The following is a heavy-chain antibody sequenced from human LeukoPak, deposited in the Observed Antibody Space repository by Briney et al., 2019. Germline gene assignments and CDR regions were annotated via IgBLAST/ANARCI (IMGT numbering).Heavy chain of an antibody. CDR2: INPNSGGT. CDR1: GGTFSSYA. CDR3: ATGYIVATISLDY. Sequence: GASVKVSCKASGGTFSSYAISWVRQAPGQGLEWMGWINPNSGGTNYAQKFQGRVTMTRDTSISTAYMELSRLRSDDTAVYYCATGYIVATISLDYWGQGTLVTVSS. J-gene: IGHJ4*02. D-gene: IGHD5-12*01. V-gene: IGHV1-2*02.